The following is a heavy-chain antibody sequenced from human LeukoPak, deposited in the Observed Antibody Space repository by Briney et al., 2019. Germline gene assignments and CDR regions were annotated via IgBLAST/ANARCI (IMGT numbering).Heavy chain of an antibody. J-gene: IGHJ4*02. D-gene: IGHD6-13*01. CDR3: ARDCSSWWELVY. Sequence: SETLSLTCTVSGGSISSYYWSWIRQPPGKGLEWIGYIYYSGSTNYNPSLKSRVTISVDTSKNQFSLKLSSVTAADTAVYYCARDCSSWWELVYWGQGTLVTVSS. V-gene: IGHV4-59*12. CDR2: IYYSGST. CDR1: GGSISSYY.